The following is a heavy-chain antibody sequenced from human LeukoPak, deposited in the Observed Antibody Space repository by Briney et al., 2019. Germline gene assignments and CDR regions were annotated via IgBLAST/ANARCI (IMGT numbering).Heavy chain of an antibody. D-gene: IGHD2-8*01. J-gene: IGHJ4*02. CDR2: LSGSGGST. Sequence: GGSLRLSCAASGFTFSSYAMSWVRQAPGKGLEWVSTLSGSGGSTYYADSVKGRFTISRDNSKNTLYLQMNSLRAEDTAVYYCARDNGGIVTTEGTIDYWGQGTLVTVSS. V-gene: IGHV3-23*01. CDR1: GFTFSSYA. CDR3: ARDNGGIVTTEGTIDY.